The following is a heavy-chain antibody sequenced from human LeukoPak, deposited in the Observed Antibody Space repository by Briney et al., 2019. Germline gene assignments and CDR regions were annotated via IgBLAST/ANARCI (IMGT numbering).Heavy chain of an antibody. CDR1: GGSLSSRRYY. CDR3: ARRIVGSSWIDY. CDR2: IYYSGST. D-gene: IGHD1-26*01. Sequence: KTSETLSLTCTVSGGSLSSRRYYWAWIRQPPGKGLEWIGNIYYSGSTYYNPSLKSRVTISVGTSKNRFSQNLNSVTAADTAVYYCARRIVGSSWIDYWGQGTLVTVSS. J-gene: IGHJ4*02. V-gene: IGHV4-39*01.